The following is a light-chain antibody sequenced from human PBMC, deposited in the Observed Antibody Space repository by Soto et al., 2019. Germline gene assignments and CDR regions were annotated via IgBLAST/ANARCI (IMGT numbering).Light chain of an antibody. CDR1: QGINSY. CDR2: AAS. Sequence: AIRMTQSPSSFSASTGDRVTITCRASQGINSYLAWYQQKPGKAPKLLIYAASTLQSGVPSRFSGSGSGTDFTLTISCLQSEDFATYYCQQYYSYPQTFGQGTKVDIK. CDR3: QQYYSYPQT. V-gene: IGKV1-8*01. J-gene: IGKJ1*01.